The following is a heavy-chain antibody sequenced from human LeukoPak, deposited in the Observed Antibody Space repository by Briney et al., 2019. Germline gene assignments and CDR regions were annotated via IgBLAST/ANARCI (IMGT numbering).Heavy chain of an antibody. CDR3: ARDVGGTYLPHD. J-gene: IGHJ4*02. CDR2: FIPLFGTG. V-gene: IGHV1-69*06. D-gene: IGHD1-26*01. Sequence: SVKVSCKSSGGTSVSFAFIWVRQAPGQGLEWMGRFIPLFGTGNNAQKFQGRVSLTADKSSHTAYLELSNLTSEDTAIYYCARDVGGTYLPHDWGQETLITVSP. CDR1: GGTSVSFA.